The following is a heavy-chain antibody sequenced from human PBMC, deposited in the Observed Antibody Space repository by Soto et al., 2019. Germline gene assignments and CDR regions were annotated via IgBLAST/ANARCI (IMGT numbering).Heavy chain of an antibody. CDR1: GFTFSSYA. J-gene: IGHJ5*02. Sequence: EVRLVESGGGLAQPGGSLRLSCAASGFTFSSYAMNWVRQSPGKWLEWVSYISMSGTTMFYADSVKGRFTISRDNAKKSLFLQMNSLRDEDTAMYYCARDAIGDATNWFDPWGQGTLVTVSS. V-gene: IGHV3-48*02. CDR3: ARDAIGDATNWFDP. CDR2: ISMSGTTM.